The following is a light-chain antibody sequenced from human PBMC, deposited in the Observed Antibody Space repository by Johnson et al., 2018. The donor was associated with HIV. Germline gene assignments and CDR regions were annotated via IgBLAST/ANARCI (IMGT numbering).Light chain of an antibody. CDR1: SSNIGRNY. CDR2: DNN. J-gene: IGLJ1*01. Sequence: QSVLTQPPSVSAAPGQKVTISCSGSSSNIGRNYVSWYQQLPGTAPKLLIFDNNKRPSGIPDRFSASKSGTSATLGITGLQTGDEADYYCGTWDSSLGAYVFGTGPNVTVL. CDR3: GTWDSSLGAYV. V-gene: IGLV1-51*01.